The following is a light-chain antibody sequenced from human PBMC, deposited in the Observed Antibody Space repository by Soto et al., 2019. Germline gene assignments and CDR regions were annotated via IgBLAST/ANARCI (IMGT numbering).Light chain of an antibody. V-gene: IGLV2-14*01. CDR1: GSDVGAYNY. J-gene: IGLJ1*01. CDR2: DVS. CDR3: TSFTSSSTLYV. Sequence: QSVLTQPASVSGSPGQSLTISCTGTGSDVGAYNYVSWYQQHPDKAPKLMIYDVSDRPSGVSNRFSGSKSGNTASLTISGLQAEDEADYYCTSFTSSSTLYVFGAGTKLTVL.